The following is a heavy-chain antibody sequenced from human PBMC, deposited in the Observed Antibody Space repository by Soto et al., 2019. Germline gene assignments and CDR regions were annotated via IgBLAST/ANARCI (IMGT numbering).Heavy chain of an antibody. V-gene: IGHV5-51*01. D-gene: IGHD2-21*01. CDR1: GYTFINDW. J-gene: IGHJ5*02. CDR2: IYPSDSDT. CDR3: ARTHMVASPRAWFDP. Sequence: PGESLKISCRASGYTFINDWLGWVRQMPGKGLEWMRIIYPSDSDTRYSPIYQGQVTISVYKSISTAYLQWSRMRASDTAMYYRARTHMVASPRAWFDPWGQGTLVTV.